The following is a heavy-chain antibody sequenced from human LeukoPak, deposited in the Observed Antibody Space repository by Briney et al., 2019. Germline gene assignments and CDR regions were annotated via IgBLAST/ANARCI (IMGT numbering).Heavy chain of an antibody. CDR1: GFTFSSYS. Sequence: PGGSLRLSCAASGFTFSSYSTNWVRQAPGKGLEWVSSISPTGNYIYYSDSVKGRFTISRDNAKNSLYLQMNSLRAEDTAVYYCARDNVPAVGFDIWGQGTMVIVSS. D-gene: IGHD2-2*01. CDR2: ISPTGNYI. CDR3: ARDNVPAVGFDI. J-gene: IGHJ3*02. V-gene: IGHV3-21*01.